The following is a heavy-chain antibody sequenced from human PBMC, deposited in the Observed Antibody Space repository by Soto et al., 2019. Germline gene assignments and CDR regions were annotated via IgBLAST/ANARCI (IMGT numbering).Heavy chain of an antibody. CDR1: GGSVSSDTYY. Sequence: SQTLSLTCSVSGGSVSSDTYYWSWIRQPPGKGLEWLGYIYYSGSTNYNPSLKSRVTISVDTSKNQFSLKLSSVTAADTAVYYCASRVGATYYGMDVWGQGTTVTVSS. CDR2: IYYSGST. V-gene: IGHV4-61*01. J-gene: IGHJ6*02. CDR3: ASRVGATYYGMDV. D-gene: IGHD1-26*01.